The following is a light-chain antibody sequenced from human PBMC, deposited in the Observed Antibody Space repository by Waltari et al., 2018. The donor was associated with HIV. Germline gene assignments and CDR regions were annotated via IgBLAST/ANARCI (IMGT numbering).Light chain of an antibody. V-gene: IGLV3-1*01. Sequence: SEMSQPPSESVSPGQTASITCYDDTLDKPDVCGYHQKAGQDPVLVIYQNYRRPSWVAGRFSGSKSGTTATLTISGTQTTDEGDFYCQAWDNDYVVFGGGTKLTVL. CDR2: QNY. CDR1: TLDKPD. J-gene: IGLJ2*01. CDR3: QAWDNDYVV.